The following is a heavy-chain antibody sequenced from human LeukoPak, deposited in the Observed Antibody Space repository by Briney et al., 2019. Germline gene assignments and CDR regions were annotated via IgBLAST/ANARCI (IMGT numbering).Heavy chain of an antibody. Sequence: SETLSLTCAVYGGSFSGYYWSWIRQPPGKGLEWIGEINHSGSTNYNPSLKSRVTISVDTSKNQFSLKLSSVTAADTAVYYCARDGVDDSSGYYYDYFDYWGQGTLVTVSS. CDR3: ARDGVDDSSGYYYDYFDY. CDR1: GGSFSGYY. V-gene: IGHV4-34*01. CDR2: INHSGST. D-gene: IGHD3-22*01. J-gene: IGHJ4*02.